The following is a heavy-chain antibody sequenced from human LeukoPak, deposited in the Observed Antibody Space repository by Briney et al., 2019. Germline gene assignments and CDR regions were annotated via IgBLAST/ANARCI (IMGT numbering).Heavy chain of an antibody. CDR3: AGEYQLTYFDY. D-gene: IGHD2-2*01. J-gene: IGHJ4*02. V-gene: IGHV4-59*06. Sequence: SETLSLTCTVSGGSISSYYWSWIRQPPGKGLEWIGYIYYSGSTYYNPSLKSRVTISVDTSKNQFSLKLSSVTAADTAVYYCAGEYQLTYFDYWGQGTLVTVSS. CDR1: GGSISSYY. CDR2: IYYSGST.